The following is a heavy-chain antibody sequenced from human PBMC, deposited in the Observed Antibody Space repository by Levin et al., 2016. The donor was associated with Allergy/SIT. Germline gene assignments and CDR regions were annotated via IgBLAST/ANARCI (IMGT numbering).Heavy chain of an antibody. V-gene: IGHV1-2*04. J-gene: IGHJ6*02. D-gene: IGHD1-1*01. Sequence: WVRQAPGQGLEWMGWINPNSGGTNYAQKFQGWVTMTRDTSISTAYMELSRLRSDGTAVYYCARERLEPYYYYYGMDVWGQGTTVTVSS. CDR2: INPNSGGT. CDR3: ARERLEPYYYYYGMDV.